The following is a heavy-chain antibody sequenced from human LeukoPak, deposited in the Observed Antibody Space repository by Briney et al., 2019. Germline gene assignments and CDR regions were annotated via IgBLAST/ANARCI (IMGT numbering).Heavy chain of an antibody. CDR3: AKRPSDYGDYVTYFDH. D-gene: IGHD4-17*01. V-gene: IGHV3-30*18. CDR2: ISDDGRNK. Sequence: GGSLRLSCAASGFSFISYGMHWVRQAPGKGLEWVGVISDDGRNKKYADSVKGRFTISRDNSKDTLYLQMNSLRDEDTAVYYCAKRPSDYGDYVTYFDHWGQGTLVTVSS. CDR1: GFSFISYG. J-gene: IGHJ4*02.